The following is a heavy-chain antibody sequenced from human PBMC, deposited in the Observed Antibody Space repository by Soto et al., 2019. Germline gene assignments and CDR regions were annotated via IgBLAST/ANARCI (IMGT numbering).Heavy chain of an antibody. CDR3: ARERDKLWFGELFSYYFDY. CDR1: GYTFTSYA. J-gene: IGHJ4*02. Sequence: ASVKVSCKASGYTFTSYAMHWVRQAPGQRLEWMGWINAGNGNTKYAQKFQGWVTMTRDTSISTAYMELSRLRSDDTAVYYCARERDKLWFGELFSYYFDYWGQGTLVTVSS. CDR2: INAGNGNT. D-gene: IGHD3-10*01. V-gene: IGHV1-3*01.